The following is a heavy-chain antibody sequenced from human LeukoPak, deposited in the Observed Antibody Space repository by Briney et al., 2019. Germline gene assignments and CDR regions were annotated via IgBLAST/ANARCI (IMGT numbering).Heavy chain of an antibody. V-gene: IGHV3-23*01. J-gene: IGHJ4*02. CDR3: AKQGRNDFFDS. D-gene: IGHD3-3*01. CDR1: GFSLRSFA. CDR2: SSGDGGNT. Sequence: GGSLRLSCAASGFSLRSFAMSWVRQAPGKGLEWVSASSGDGGNTDYANSVKGRFTISRDNSKNTIYLQMNSLRADDTAVYYCAKQGRNDFFDSWGQGTLVTVSS.